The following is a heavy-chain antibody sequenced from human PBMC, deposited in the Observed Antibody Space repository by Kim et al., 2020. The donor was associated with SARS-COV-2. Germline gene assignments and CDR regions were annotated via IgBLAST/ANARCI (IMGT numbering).Heavy chain of an antibody. CDR3: VRSVDY. Sequence: DGGAKVYADSVTGRFTVSRDNAKNSLYLQINSLRAEDTAVYYCVRSVDYWGQGTLVTVSS. CDR2: DGGAK. V-gene: IGHV3-7*01. J-gene: IGHJ4*02.